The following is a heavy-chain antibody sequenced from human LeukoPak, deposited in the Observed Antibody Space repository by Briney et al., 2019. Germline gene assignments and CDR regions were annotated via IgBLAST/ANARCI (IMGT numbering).Heavy chain of an antibody. V-gene: IGHV5-51*01. D-gene: IGHD5-18*01. Sequence: GESLKISCTASGYDFANSWIGWVRQMPGKGLEWMGIIYPRDSDTIYSPSFQGQVTISADKSIRTAYLQWSSLTASDTAIYYCARRTDSLVYFDYWGQGTLVTVSS. J-gene: IGHJ4*02. CDR1: GYDFANSW. CDR3: ARRTDSLVYFDY. CDR2: IYPRDSDT.